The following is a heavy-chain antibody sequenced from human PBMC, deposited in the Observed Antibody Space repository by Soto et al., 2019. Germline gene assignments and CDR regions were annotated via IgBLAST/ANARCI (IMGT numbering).Heavy chain of an antibody. CDR2: IYHSGST. CDR3: ARLVGSSTSRYRDNWFDP. CDR1: SGSISSSNW. V-gene: IGHV4-4*02. Sequence: SSETLSLTCAVPSGSISSSNWWSWVRQPPGKGLEWIGEIYHSGSTNCNPSLKSRVTISVDKSKNQFSLKLSSVTAADMAVYYCARLVGSSTSRYRDNWFDPWGQGTLVTVSS. J-gene: IGHJ5*02. D-gene: IGHD2-2*02.